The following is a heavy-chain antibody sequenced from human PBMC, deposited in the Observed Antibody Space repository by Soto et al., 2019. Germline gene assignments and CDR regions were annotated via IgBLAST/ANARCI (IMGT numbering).Heavy chain of an antibody. CDR2: INSNDKII. Sequence: EVRLVESGGGSVQPGGSLRLSCAASGFTFNTYSMNWVRQAPGKGLEWVSYINSNDKIIYYASSVRGRFTISRDNAKNSLYLQMDSLRDEDTAVYYCVKTRVSGYYTHRHAGDSWGQGTLVTVSS. CDR1: GFTFNTYS. J-gene: IGHJ5*01. V-gene: IGHV3-48*02. D-gene: IGHD3-3*01. CDR3: VKTRVSGYYTHRHAGDS.